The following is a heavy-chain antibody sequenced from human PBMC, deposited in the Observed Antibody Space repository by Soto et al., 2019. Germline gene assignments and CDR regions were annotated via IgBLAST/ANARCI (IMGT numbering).Heavy chain of an antibody. J-gene: IGHJ5*02. CDR2: IYYSGST. CDR3: ARDGGIAARGGFDP. CDR1: GGSISSGDYY. Sequence: LSLTCTVSGGSISSGDYYWSWIRQPPGKGLEWIGYIYYSGSTYYNPSLKSRVTISVDTSKNQFSLKLSSVTAADTAVYYCARDGGIAARGGFDPWGQGTLVTVSS. D-gene: IGHD6-25*01. V-gene: IGHV4-30-4*01.